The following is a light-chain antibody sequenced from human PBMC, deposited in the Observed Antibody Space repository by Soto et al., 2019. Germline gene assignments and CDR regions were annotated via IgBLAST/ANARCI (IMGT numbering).Light chain of an antibody. CDR2: AVS. J-gene: IGLJ1*01. CDR1: SSDVGAYNY. CDR3: ISYAHRRIYV. V-gene: IGLV2-14*01. Sequence: QSVLTQPASVSGSPGQSITISCTGTSSDVGAYNYVSWYQQHPGRAPKLVIYAVSSRPSGVSNRFSCSKSDNTASLTISELQAEDEADYYCISYAHRRIYVFGTGTKLTVL.